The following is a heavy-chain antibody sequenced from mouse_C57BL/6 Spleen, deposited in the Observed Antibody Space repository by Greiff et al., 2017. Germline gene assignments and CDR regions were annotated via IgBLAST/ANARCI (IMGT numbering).Heavy chain of an antibody. J-gene: IGHJ4*01. CDR1: GYAFSSSW. CDR2: IYPGDGDT. CDR3: ARFCYDGEYYAMDY. D-gene: IGHD2-12*01. Sequence: QVQLQQSGPELVKPGASVKISCKASGYAFSSSWMNWVKQRPGKGLEWIGRIYPGDGDTNYNGKFKGPATLTADKSSSTAYMQLCILTSEDSAVYFCARFCYDGEYYAMDYWGQGTSVTVSS. V-gene: IGHV1-82*01.